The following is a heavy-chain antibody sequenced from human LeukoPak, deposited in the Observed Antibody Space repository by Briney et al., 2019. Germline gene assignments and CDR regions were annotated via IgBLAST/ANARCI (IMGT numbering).Heavy chain of an antibody. J-gene: IGHJ3*02. CDR1: GGTFSSYA. CDR3: ARVALEGAFDI. V-gene: IGHV1-69*05. CDR2: IIPIFGTA. Sequence: SVKVSCKASGGTFSSYAISWVRQAPEQGLEWMGGIIPIFGTANYAQKLQGRVTMTTDTSTSTAYMELRSLRSDDTAVYYCARVALEGAFDIWGQGTMVTVSS.